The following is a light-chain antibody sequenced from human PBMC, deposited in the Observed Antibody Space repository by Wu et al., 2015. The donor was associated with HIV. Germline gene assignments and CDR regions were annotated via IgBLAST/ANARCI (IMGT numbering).Light chain of an antibody. V-gene: IGKV3-20*01. Sequence: EIVLTQSPGTLSLSPGERATLSCRASQSVSSTSLAWYQQKSGQAPKLLIYGASNRATGIPDRFSGGGSGTDFTLTISRLEPEDFAVYYCQHYGTSPPYTFGPGTKLEIK. CDR3: QHYGTSPPYT. CDR2: GAS. J-gene: IGKJ2*01. CDR1: QSVSSTS.